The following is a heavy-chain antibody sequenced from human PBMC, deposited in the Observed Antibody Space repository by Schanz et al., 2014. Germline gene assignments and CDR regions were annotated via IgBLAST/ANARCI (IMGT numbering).Heavy chain of an antibody. D-gene: IGHD3-16*01. V-gene: IGHV4-34*02. CDR3: ARLPNLRWGWFDP. CDR1: GGSFSAYH. J-gene: IGHJ5*02. CDR2: ISHDGTT. Sequence: QVQLQQWGAGLLKPSETLSLICVINGGSFSAYHWSWLRQSPGKGPEWIGEISHDGTTNYNPSLKSRVTLSVDTSKNQLSLKLTSVNAADTAVYYCARLPNLRWGWFDPWGPGTLVTVSS.